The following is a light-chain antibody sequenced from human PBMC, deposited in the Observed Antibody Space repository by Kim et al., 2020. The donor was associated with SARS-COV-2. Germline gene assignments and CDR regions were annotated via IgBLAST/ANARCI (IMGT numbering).Light chain of an antibody. Sequence: VSPGQTASFTCSGDKLGDKYACWYQQKPGQSPVLVIYQDSKRPSGIPERFSGSNSGNTATLTISGTQAMDEADYYCQAWDSSTVVFGGGTQLTVL. CDR3: QAWDSSTVV. J-gene: IGLJ2*01. V-gene: IGLV3-1*01. CDR1: KLGDKY. CDR2: QDS.